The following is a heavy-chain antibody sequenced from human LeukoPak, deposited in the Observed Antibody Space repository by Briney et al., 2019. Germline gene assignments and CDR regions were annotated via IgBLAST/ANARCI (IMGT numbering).Heavy chain of an antibody. CDR1: GASISSYY. CDR2: VYYSGRT. J-gene: IGHJ4*02. V-gene: IGHV4-59*12. D-gene: IGHD2-2*01. Sequence: PSESLSLTCTVAGASISSYYWTWIRHPPGKGLEYIGYVYYSGRTNYNTSRKTRVTLSLNMSKNQFSLKLSSVTATDTAVYYFAALLPAAYFVFRGRGAMVSVSS. CDR3: AALLPAAYFVF.